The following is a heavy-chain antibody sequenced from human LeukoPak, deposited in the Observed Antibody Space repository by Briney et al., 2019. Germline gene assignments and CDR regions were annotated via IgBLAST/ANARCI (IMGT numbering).Heavy chain of an antibody. CDR2: ISGSGGST. CDR3: AKGIGGSSWYYFDY. D-gene: IGHD6-13*01. J-gene: IGHJ4*02. CDR1: GFTFSSYA. V-gene: IGHV3-23*01. Sequence: GGPLRLSRAASGFTFSSYAMSWVRQAPGKGLEWVSAISGSGGSTYYADSVKGRFTISRDNSKNTLYLQMNSLRAEDTAVYYCAKGIGGSSWYYFDYWGQGTLVTVSS.